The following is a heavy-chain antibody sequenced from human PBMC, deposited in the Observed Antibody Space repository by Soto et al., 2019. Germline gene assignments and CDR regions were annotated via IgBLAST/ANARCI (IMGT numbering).Heavy chain of an antibody. V-gene: IGHV3-33*01. D-gene: IGHD6-13*01. CDR1: GFTFSSYG. Sequence: QVQLVESGGGVVQPGRSLRLSCAASGFTFSSYGMHWVRQAPGKGLEWVAVIWYDGSNKYYADSVKGRFTISRDNSKNTLDLQMNSLRAEDTAVYYCARDSSAGTGGVMDVWGQGTTVTVSS. J-gene: IGHJ6*02. CDR3: ARDSSAGTGGVMDV. CDR2: IWYDGSNK.